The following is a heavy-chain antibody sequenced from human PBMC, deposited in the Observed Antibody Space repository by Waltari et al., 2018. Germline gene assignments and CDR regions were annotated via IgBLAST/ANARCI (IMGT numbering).Heavy chain of an antibody. J-gene: IGHJ4*02. V-gene: IGHV4-38-2*02. CDR3: ARVGRFLEGIDY. D-gene: IGHD3-3*01. CDR2: IYHSGNT. CDR1: GYSISSGYY. Sequence: QVQLQESGPGLVKPSETLSLTCTVSGYSISSGYYWGWIRQPPRKGLEWIGSIYHSGNTYHNPSLRSRVTISVDTSKNQFSLKLSSVTAADTAVYYCARVGRFLEGIDYWGQGTLVTVSS.